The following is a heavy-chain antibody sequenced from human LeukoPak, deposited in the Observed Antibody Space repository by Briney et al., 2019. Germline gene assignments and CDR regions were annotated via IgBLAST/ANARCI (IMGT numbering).Heavy chain of an antibody. Sequence: PGGSLRLSCVGTGFTFNNYWMNWVRQAPGKGLEWVANIKEDESEIYYVDSVQGRFTISRDNTKNSVYLQMSSLRAEDTAVYYCAGSSGWLFDYWGQGTLVAVSS. J-gene: IGHJ4*02. CDR3: AGSSGWLFDY. CDR1: GFTFNNYW. CDR2: IKEDESEI. V-gene: IGHV3-7*01. D-gene: IGHD6-19*01.